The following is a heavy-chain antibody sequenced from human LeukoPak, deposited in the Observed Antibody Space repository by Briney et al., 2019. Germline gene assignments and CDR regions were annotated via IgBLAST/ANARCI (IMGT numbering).Heavy chain of an antibody. CDR3: TKVHYTASFPGSFPGRNYFDS. V-gene: IGHV3-23*01. CDR1: GFAFSGYA. J-gene: IGHJ4*02. Sequence: GGSLRLSCTVSGFAFSGYAMSWVRQAPGKGPEWVSSIGARGDVTYSADSVKGRFTISRDNSKRTLFLQMNSLRAEDTAVYYCTKVHYTASFPGSFPGRNYFDSWGQGSLVTVSS. CDR2: IGARGDVT. D-gene: IGHD1-26*01.